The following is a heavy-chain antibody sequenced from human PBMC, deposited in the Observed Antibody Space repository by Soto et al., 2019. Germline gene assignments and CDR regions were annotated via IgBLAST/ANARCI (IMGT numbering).Heavy chain of an antibody. J-gene: IGHJ3*02. CDR1: GYTFTNYG. D-gene: IGHD2-21*02. CDR2: INADYGNT. V-gene: IGHV1-18*04. Sequence: ASVKVSCKASGYTFTNYGITWVRQAPGQGLEWMGWINADYGNTNYEQKFQGRVTMTTDTSTNTAYMELRSLRSDDTAVYYCARDVTGDTAFDIWGQGTMVTVSS. CDR3: ARDVTGDTAFDI.